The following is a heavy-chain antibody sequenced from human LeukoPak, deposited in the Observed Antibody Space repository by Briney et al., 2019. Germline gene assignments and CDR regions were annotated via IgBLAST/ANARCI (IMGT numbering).Heavy chain of an antibody. Sequence: SETLSLTCAVYGGSFSGYYWSWIRQPPGKGLEWIGEINHSGSTNYNPSLKSRVTISVDTSKNKLPLQLSSVTAADTAVYYCARGSPTNLYDYFWGSYRHKTYYFDYWGQGTLVTVSS. V-gene: IGHV4-34*01. D-gene: IGHD3-16*02. CDR3: ARGSPTNLYDYFWGSYRHKTYYFDY. CDR2: INHSGST. CDR1: GGSFSGYY. J-gene: IGHJ4*02.